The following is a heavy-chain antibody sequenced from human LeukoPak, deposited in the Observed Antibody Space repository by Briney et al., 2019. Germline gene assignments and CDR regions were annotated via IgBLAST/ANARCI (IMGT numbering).Heavy chain of an antibody. V-gene: IGHV1-3*01. J-gene: IGHJ4*02. CDR2: INAGNGNT. Sequence: GASVKVSCKASGYTFTSYAMHWVRQAPGQRLEWMGWINAGNGNTKYSQKFQGRVTITRDTSASTAYMELSSLRSEDTAVYYCARWNNYYGSGSYYFDYWGQGTLVTVSS. CDR1: GYTFTSYA. D-gene: IGHD3-10*01. CDR3: ARWNNYYGSGSYYFDY.